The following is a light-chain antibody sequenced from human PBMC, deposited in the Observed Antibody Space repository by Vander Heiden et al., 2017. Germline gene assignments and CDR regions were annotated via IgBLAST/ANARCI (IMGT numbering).Light chain of an antibody. V-gene: IGKV3-20*01. CDR3: QQYGDSRLT. CDR1: RSVSRSS. J-gene: IGKJ4*01. CDR2: GAS. Sequence: EIVLTQSPGTLASSPGERATLSCRASRSVSRSSLTWYQQKPGQAPRLLSYGASSRGTGIPDRFSGSGSGTDFTLTISRLEPEDFAVYYCQQYGDSRLTFGGGTKVEIK.